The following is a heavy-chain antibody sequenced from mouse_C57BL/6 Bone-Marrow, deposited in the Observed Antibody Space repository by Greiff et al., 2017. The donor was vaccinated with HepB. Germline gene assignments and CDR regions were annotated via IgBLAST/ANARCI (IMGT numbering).Heavy chain of an antibody. CDR3: ARHEDRPMVTTDGLWFAY. V-gene: IGHV1-62-2*01. Sequence: QVQLQQSGAELVKPGASVKLSCKASGYTFTEYTIHWIKQRSGQGLEWIGWFYPGSGSIKYNEKFKDKATLTADKSSSTVYMELSRLTSEDSAVYFCARHEDRPMVTTDGLWFAYWGQGTLVTVSA. CDR2: FYPGSGSI. D-gene: IGHD2-2*01. J-gene: IGHJ3*01. CDR1: GYTFTEYT.